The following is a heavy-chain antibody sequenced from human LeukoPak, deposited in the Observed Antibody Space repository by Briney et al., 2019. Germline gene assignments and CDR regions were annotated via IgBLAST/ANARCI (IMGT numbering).Heavy chain of an antibody. V-gene: IGHV4-39*01. D-gene: IGHD1/OR15-1a*01. CDR3: ASLLGSWNNERYFDY. J-gene: IGHJ4*02. CDR1: GGSISSSSYS. CDR2: IYYSGST. Sequence: SETLSLTCTVSGGSISSSSYSWGWIRQPPGKGLEWIGSIYYSGSTYYNPSLKSRVTISVDTSKNQFSLKLSSVTAADTAVYYCASLLGSWNNERYFDYWGQGTLVTVSS.